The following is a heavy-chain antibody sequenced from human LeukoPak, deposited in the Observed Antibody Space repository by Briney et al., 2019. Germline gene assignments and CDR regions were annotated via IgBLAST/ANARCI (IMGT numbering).Heavy chain of an antibody. D-gene: IGHD3-16*02. V-gene: IGHV3-30-3*01. Sequence: GGSLRLSCAASGFTFSSYAMHWVRQAPGKGLEWVAVISYDGSNKYYADSVKGRFTISRDNSKNTLYLQMNSLRGEDTAVYYCARDYDYVWGSYRYLDSWGQGILVTVSS. CDR3: ARDYDYVWGSYRYLDS. CDR2: ISYDGSNK. J-gene: IGHJ4*02. CDR1: GFTFSSYA.